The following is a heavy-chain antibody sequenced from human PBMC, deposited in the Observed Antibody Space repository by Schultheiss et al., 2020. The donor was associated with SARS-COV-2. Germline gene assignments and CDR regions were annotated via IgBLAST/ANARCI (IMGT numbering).Heavy chain of an antibody. J-gene: IGHJ4*02. CDR1: GGSISSYY. D-gene: IGHD6-13*01. Sequence: SETLSLTCTVSGGSISSYYWSWIRQPPGKGLEWIGYVYYTGRTNYNPSLNSRVTISQDTSKNQFSLKLSSVTAADTAVYYCARVGGSSSWTYFDYWGQGTLVTVSS. V-gene: IGHV4-59*12. CDR2: VYYTGRT. CDR3: ARVGGSSSWTYFDY.